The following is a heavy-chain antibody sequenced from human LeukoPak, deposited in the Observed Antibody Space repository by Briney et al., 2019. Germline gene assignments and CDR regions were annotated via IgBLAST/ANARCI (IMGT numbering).Heavy chain of an antibody. D-gene: IGHD3-22*01. CDR3: ARDRYYYDSGSYFYFDL. V-gene: IGHV4-61*01. CDR2: IYYSGST. Sequence: PSETLSLTCTVSGGSVSSGSHYWSWIRQPPGKGLEWIGYIYYSGSTNYTPSLKSRVTISVDTSENRFSLKLSSVTAADTAVYYCARDRYYYDSGSYFYFDLWGRGTLVTVSS. CDR1: GGSVSSGSHY. J-gene: IGHJ2*01.